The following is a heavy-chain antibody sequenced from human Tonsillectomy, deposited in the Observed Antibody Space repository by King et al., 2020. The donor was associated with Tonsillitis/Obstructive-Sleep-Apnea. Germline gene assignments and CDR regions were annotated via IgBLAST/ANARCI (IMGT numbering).Heavy chain of an antibody. V-gene: IGHV3-48*02. J-gene: IGHJ4*02. CDR3: ARDLGYSYGYKY. D-gene: IGHD5-18*01. Sequence: VQLVESGGGLVQPGGSLRLSCAASGFTFSSYSMNWVRQAPGKGLEWVSYIDSSSSIKFYADSVKGRFTISRDNAKNSLYLQMNSLRDEDTAVYYCARDLGYSYGYKYWGQGTLVTVSS. CDR2: IDSSSSIK. CDR1: GFTFSSYS.